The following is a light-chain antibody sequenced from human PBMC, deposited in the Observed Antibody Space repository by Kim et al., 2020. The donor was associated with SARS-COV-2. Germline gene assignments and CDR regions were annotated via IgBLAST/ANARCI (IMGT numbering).Light chain of an antibody. CDR1: SSDVGSYIL. CDR3: CSYAGSSTLL. CDR2: EVS. V-gene: IGLV2-23*02. J-gene: IGLJ2*01. Sequence: GQPLTISCPGTSSDVGSYILVSWYQQHPGKAPKFMIYEVSKRPSGVSNRFSGSKSGNTASLTISGLQAEDEADYYCCSYAGSSTLLFGGGTQLTVL.